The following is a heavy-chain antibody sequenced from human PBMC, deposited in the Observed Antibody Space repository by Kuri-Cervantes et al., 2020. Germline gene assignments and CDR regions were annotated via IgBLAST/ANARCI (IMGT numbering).Heavy chain of an antibody. J-gene: IGHJ6*02. Sequence: GESLKISCAASGFTFSSYAIHWVRQAPGKGLEWVAIISYDGSSKYYADSVKGRFTISRDNSKNTLYLKMNSLRADDTAVYYCARVRRVVGATHDYYYALDVWGQGTTVTVSS. V-gene: IGHV3-30-3*01. CDR2: ISYDGSSK. CDR1: GFTFSSYA. CDR3: ARVRRVVGATHDYYYALDV. D-gene: IGHD1-26*01.